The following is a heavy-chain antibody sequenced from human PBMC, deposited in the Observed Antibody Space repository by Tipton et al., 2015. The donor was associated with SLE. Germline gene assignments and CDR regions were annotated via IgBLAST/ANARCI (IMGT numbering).Heavy chain of an antibody. V-gene: IGHV4-31*03. CDR1: GGSISSGGYC. CDR2: TYYSGSP. CDR3: PIYYHDSTGLHWFDP. Sequence: TLSLTCNVSGGSISSGGYCWSWIRQHPGKGLEWIGYTYYSGSPYYNPSLKGRVTISLDMSKNQFSLRLSSVTAADTAVYYCPIYYHDSTGLHWFDPWGQGTLVTVSS. J-gene: IGHJ5*02. D-gene: IGHD3-22*01.